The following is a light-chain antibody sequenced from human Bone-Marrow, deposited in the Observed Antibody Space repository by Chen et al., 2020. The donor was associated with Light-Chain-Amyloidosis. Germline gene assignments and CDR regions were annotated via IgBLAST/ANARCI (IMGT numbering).Light chain of an antibody. CDR2: RDT. V-gene: IGLV3-25*03. Sequence: SYELTQPPSVSVSPGQTSRITCSGDDLPTKYAYWYQQKPGQAPVLVIHRDTERPSGSSERFSGSRSRTTATLTIRAVQAEDEADYHCQSADSSGTYEVIFGGGTKLTVL. CDR3: QSADSSGTYEVI. J-gene: IGLJ2*01. CDR1: DLPTKY.